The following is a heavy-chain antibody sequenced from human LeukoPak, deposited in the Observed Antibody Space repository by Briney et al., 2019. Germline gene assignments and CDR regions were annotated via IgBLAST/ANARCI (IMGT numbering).Heavy chain of an antibody. CDR3: ARVNYAGGFGY. D-gene: IGHD1-7*01. Sequence: GGSLRLSCAASGFTVSSDYMSWVRQAPGKGLEWVSIVYSDGTTYYADSVKGRFSVSRDISKNTMSVQMNGLRPEDTAVYYCARVNYAGGFGYWGQGTLVTVSS. V-gene: IGHV3-66*02. CDR1: GFTVSSDY. J-gene: IGHJ4*02. CDR2: VYSDGTT.